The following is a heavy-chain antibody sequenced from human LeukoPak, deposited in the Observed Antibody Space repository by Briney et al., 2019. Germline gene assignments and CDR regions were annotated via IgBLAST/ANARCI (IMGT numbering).Heavy chain of an antibody. D-gene: IGHD6-13*01. CDR3: ARRPVDYSSSDHSFDI. CDR2: IYYSGST. Sequence: SVTLSLTCSVSGDSISRYYWTWIQQSPGKGLEWIGDIYYSGSTDYSPSLRSRVTILVDRSKNQFSLKLTSVTAADTAVYFCARRPVDYSSSDHSFDIWGQGTMVTVSS. V-gene: IGHV4-59*01. J-gene: IGHJ3*02. CDR1: GDSISRYY.